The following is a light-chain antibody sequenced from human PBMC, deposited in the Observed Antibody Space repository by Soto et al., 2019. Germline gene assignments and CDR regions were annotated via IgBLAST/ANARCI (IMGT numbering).Light chain of an antibody. CDR1: QDLNNY. V-gene: IGKV1-33*01. J-gene: IGKJ2*01. CDR3: QQYVNLPYT. CDR2: DTT. Sequence: EIQMTQSPPSLAASVGDRVTITCQASQDLNNYLNWYQQKPGEAPKLLIYDTTTLEEGVPTRFSGGGSGTSFTFTINGLQPEDAAIYFCQQYVNLPYTFGQGTKVDIK.